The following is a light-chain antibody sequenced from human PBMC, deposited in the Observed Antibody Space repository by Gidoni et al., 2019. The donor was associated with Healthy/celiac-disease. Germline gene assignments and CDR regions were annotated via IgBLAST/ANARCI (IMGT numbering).Light chain of an antibody. V-gene: IGKV1-5*03. CDR1: QSSSSW. J-gene: IGKJ1*01. CDR3: QQYNSYSTT. CDR2: KAS. Sequence: DIQMTQSPSTLSAAVGDRVTITGRASQSSSSWLAWYQQKPGKAPKLLIYKASSLESGVPSRFSGSGSGTEFTLTISSLQPDDFATYYCQQYNSYSTTFGQGTKVEIK.